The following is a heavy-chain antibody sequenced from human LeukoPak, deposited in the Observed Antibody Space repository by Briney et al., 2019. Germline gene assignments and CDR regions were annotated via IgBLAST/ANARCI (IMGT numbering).Heavy chain of an antibody. CDR3: ARDPSLYYYGSGSYFDY. CDR1: GFTLSSYS. J-gene: IGHJ4*02. D-gene: IGHD3-10*01. Sequence: SGGSLRLSCAASGFTLSSYSMNWVRQAPGKGLEWVSSISSSSSYIYYADSVKGRFTISRDNAKNSLYLQMNSLRAEDTAVYYCARDPSLYYYGSGSYFDYWGQGTLVTVSS. V-gene: IGHV3-21*01. CDR2: ISSSSSYI.